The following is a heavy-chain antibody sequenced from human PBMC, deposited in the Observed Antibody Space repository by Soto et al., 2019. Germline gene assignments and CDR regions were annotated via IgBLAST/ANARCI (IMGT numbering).Heavy chain of an antibody. CDR3: AKDPYSGYDYFDY. D-gene: IGHD5-12*01. J-gene: IGHJ4*02. V-gene: IGHV3-23*01. Sequence: EVQLLESGGGLVQPGGSLRLSCAASGFTFSSYAMSWVRQAPGKGLQWVSAISGSGGSTYYADSVKGRFTISRDNSKNTLYLQMNSLRAEDTAVYYCAKDPYSGYDYFDYWGQGTLVTVSS. CDR1: GFTFSSYA. CDR2: ISGSGGST.